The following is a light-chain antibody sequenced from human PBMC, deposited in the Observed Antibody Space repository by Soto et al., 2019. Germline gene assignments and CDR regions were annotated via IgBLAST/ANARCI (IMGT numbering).Light chain of an antibody. CDR1: GSNIGSHT. CDR2: SND. Sequence: QLVLTQPPSASGTPGQRVTISCSGSGSNIGSHTVSWYQQLPGTAPNLLIYSNDQRPSGVPDRFSGSKSGTSASLAISGLQAEDEADYYCQSYDSSLSGVFGSGTKLTVL. J-gene: IGLJ1*01. CDR3: QSYDSSLSGV. V-gene: IGLV1-44*01.